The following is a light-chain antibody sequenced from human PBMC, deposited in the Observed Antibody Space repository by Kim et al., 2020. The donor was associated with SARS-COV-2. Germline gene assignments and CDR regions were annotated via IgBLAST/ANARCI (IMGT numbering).Light chain of an antibody. J-gene: IGLJ2*01. CDR1: AANIATYF. V-gene: IGLV1-51*01. Sequence: QSVLTQPPSVSAAAGQRVTVSCSGSAANIATYFVSWFQQLPGATPTLLIYDTDKRFSGVSGRFSGSKSGTSATLDITGLQAADEADYYCASWDSSVSAVVFGGGTKVTVL. CDR2: DTD. CDR3: ASWDSSVSAVV.